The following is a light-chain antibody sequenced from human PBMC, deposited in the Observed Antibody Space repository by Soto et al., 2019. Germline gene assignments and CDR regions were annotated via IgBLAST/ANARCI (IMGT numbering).Light chain of an antibody. CDR1: SSDVGGYNY. Sequence: QSALTQPASVSGSPGQSITISCTGTSSDVGGYNYVSWYQQHPGKAPKLMIYEVSNRPSGVSNRISGSKSGNTASLTISGLQAEDEADYYCSSYTSSSTLVFGGGTQLNV. J-gene: IGLJ2*01. V-gene: IGLV2-14*01. CDR3: SSYTSSSTLV. CDR2: EVS.